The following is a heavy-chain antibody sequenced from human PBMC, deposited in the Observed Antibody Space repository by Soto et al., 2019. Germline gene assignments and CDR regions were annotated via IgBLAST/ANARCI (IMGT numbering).Heavy chain of an antibody. V-gene: IGHV1-3*01. Sequence: QVQLEQSGAEVKKPGASVKVSCKASGYTFTSYAMHWVRQAPGQRLEWMGWINAGNGNTKYSQKFQGRVTITRDTSASTAYMELSSLRSADTAVYYCARSPGIVYSYGLFVDYWGQGTLVTVSS. J-gene: IGHJ4*02. CDR1: GYTFTSYA. CDR2: INAGNGNT. D-gene: IGHD5-18*01. CDR3: ARSPGIVYSYGLFVDY.